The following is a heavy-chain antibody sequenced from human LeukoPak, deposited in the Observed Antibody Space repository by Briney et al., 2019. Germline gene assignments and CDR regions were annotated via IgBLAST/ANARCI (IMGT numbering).Heavy chain of an antibody. CDR2: MNPNSGNT. V-gene: IGHV1-8*02. Sequence: GASVKVSCKASGYTFTGYYMHWVRQAPGQGLEWMGWMNPNSGNTGYAQKFQGRVTMTRNTSISTAYMELSSLRSEGTAVYYCASRGYSSGGFDYWGQGTLVTVSS. CDR1: GYTFTGYY. J-gene: IGHJ4*02. CDR3: ASRGYSSGGFDY. D-gene: IGHD6-19*01.